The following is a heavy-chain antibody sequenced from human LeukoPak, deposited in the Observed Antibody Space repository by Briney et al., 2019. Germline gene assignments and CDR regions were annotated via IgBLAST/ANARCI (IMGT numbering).Heavy chain of an antibody. CDR1: GFTFSSYA. CDR3: ARGDGGSYQGRFDY. Sequence: GGSLRLSCAASGFTFSSYAMSWVRQAPGKGLEWVSAIGGSDGSTYYADSVKGRFTISRDNAKNTLYLQMNSLRAEDTAVYYCARGDGGSYQGRFDYWGQGTLVTVSS. CDR2: IGGSDGST. J-gene: IGHJ4*02. D-gene: IGHD1-26*01. V-gene: IGHV3-23*01.